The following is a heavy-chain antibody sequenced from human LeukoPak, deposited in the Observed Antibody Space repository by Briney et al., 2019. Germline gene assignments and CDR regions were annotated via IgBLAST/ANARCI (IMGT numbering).Heavy chain of an antibody. J-gene: IGHJ4*02. D-gene: IGHD6-13*01. V-gene: IGHV3-21*01. CDR2: INGSSRHK. CDR3: ARTANFAAGYYLDY. Sequence: NPGGSLRLSCAASGFTFSSYTMNWVRQAPGRGLELVSSINGSSRHKYYADSVKGRFTISRDNAKNSLYLQMNSLRAEDTAVYYCARTANFAAGYYLDYWGQGTLVTVSS. CDR1: GFTFSSYT.